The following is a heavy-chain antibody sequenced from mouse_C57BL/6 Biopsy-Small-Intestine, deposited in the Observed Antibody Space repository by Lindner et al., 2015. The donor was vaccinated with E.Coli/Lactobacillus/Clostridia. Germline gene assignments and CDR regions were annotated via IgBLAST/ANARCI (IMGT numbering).Heavy chain of an antibody. J-gene: IGHJ1*03. Sequence: VQLQESGGGLVQPKGSLKLSCAASGFTFNTYAMHWVRQAPGKGLEWVARIRSKSSTYATYYADSVKDRFTISRDDSQSMLYLQMNNLKTEDTAMYYCVRDVTTVVTTDWYFDVWGTGTTVTVSS. CDR1: GFTFNTYA. CDR3: VRDVTTVVTTDWYFDV. CDR2: IRSKSSTYAT. D-gene: IGHD1-1*01. V-gene: IGHV10-3*01.